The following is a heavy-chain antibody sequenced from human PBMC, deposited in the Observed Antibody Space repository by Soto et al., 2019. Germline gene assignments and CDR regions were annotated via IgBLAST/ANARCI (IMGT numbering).Heavy chain of an antibody. J-gene: IGHJ5*02. CDR1: IGSITRSDYY. CDR2: IYYSGSA. Sequence: QVQLQESGPGLVKPSQTLSLTCTVSIGSITRSDYYWSWIRQPPGKCLEWIGCIYYSGSAYYNPTLKSRVFISVDTSKNQFSLNLNSVTAADTAVYSCARGSEEKLDAQERWFDPWGQGTLVTVSS. CDR3: ARGSEEKLDAQERWFDP. D-gene: IGHD6-13*01. V-gene: IGHV4-30-4*01.